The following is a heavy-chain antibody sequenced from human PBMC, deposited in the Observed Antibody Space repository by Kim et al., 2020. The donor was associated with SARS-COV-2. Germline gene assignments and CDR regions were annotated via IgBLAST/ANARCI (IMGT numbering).Heavy chain of an antibody. Sequence: GGSLRLSCAASGFTFSSYAMHWVRQAPGKGLEWVAVISYDGSNKYYADSVKGRFTISRDNSKNTLYLQMNSLRAEDTAVYYCARYPTRIYYYYYMDVWGKGTTVTVSS. V-gene: IGHV3-30-3*01. CDR1: GFTFSSYA. CDR3: ARYPTRIYYYYYMDV. CDR2: ISYDGSNK. D-gene: IGHD2-15*01. J-gene: IGHJ6*03.